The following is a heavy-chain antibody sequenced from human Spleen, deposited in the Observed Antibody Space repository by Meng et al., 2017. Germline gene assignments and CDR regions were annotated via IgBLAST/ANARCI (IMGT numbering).Heavy chain of an antibody. Sequence: GGSLRLSCAASGFAFSDHYMSWIRQAPGKGLEWVSYISGRSTTIYYADSVKGRFTISRDNAKNSLYLQMNSLRVEDTAVYYCASQRYSGYDRSAYWGEGTLVTVSS. D-gene: IGHD5-12*01. CDR2: ISGRSTTI. V-gene: IGHV3-11*04. J-gene: IGHJ4*02. CDR1: GFAFSDHY. CDR3: ASQRYSGYDRSAY.